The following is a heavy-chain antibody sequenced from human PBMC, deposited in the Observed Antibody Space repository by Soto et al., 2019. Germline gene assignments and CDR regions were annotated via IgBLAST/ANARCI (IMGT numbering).Heavy chain of an antibody. Sequence: QVQLVQSGAEVKKPGSSVKVSCKASGGTFSSYAISWVRQAPGQGLEWMGGIIPIFGTANYAQKFQGRVTISADKTSSTAYMEMSSLRSEDTAVYYCASSRGGWDKGRFDYWGEGSLVTVS. D-gene: IGHD1-26*01. CDR3: ASSRGGWDKGRFDY. CDR1: GGTFSSYA. J-gene: IGHJ4*02. V-gene: IGHV1-69*06. CDR2: IIPIFGTA.